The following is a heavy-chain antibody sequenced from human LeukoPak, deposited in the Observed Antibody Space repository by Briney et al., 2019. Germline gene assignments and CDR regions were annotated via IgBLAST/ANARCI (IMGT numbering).Heavy chain of an antibody. Sequence: GASVKVSCKASGYTFTSYDINWVRQATGQGLEWMGWMNPNSGNTGYAQKFQGRVTMTRNTSISTAYMELSSLRSEDTAVYYCARVLLGDTMVRGVNDAFDIWGQGTMATVSS. CDR1: GYTFTSYD. V-gene: IGHV1-8*01. J-gene: IGHJ3*02. CDR3: ARVLLGDTMVRGVNDAFDI. D-gene: IGHD3-10*01. CDR2: MNPNSGNT.